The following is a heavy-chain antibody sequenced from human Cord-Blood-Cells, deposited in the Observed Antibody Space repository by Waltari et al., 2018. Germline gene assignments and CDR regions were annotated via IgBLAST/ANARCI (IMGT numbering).Heavy chain of an antibody. V-gene: IGHV1-8*03. CDR1: GYTFTSYD. Sequence: QVQLVQSGAEVKKPGASVKVSCKASGYTFTSYDINWVRQATGQGREWRGWMKPNRGNTGYAQKFQGRVTITRNTSISTAYMELSSLRSEDTAVYYCARGGNYDFWSGYYDAFDIWGQGTMVTVSS. CDR3: ARGGNYDFWSGYYDAFDI. D-gene: IGHD3-3*01. J-gene: IGHJ3*02. CDR2: MKPNRGNT.